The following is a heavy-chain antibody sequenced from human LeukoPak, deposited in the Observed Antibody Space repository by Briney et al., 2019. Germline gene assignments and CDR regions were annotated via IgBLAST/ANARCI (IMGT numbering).Heavy chain of an antibody. CDR3: TREVSGSSYFDY. CDR1: GINFSDYT. Sequence: GGSLRLSCEGSGINFSDYTMNWVRQAPGKGLEWVSSISSRNSFIHYADSVKGRFTISRDNAKNSLYLQMDSLRAEDTAVYYCTREVSGSSYFDYWGQGTLVTVSS. J-gene: IGHJ4*02. V-gene: IGHV3-21*01. D-gene: IGHD1-26*01. CDR2: ISSRNSFI.